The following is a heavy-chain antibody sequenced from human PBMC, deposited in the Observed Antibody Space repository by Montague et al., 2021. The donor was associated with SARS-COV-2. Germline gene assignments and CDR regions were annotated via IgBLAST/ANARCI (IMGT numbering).Heavy chain of an antibody. CDR2: ISSSGSTI. D-gene: IGHD3-3*01. CDR3: ARVYDFWSGYYDY. J-gene: IGHJ4*02. V-gene: IGHV3-48*03. Sequence: SLRLSCAASGFTFSSYEMNWVRQAPGKGLEWVSYISSSGSTIYYADSVKGRFTISRGNAKNSLYLQMNSLRAEDTAVYYCARVYDFWSGYYDYWGQGTLVTVSS. CDR1: GFTFSSYE.